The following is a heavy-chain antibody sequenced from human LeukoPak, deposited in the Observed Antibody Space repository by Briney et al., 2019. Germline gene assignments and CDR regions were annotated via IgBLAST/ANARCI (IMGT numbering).Heavy chain of an antibody. CDR2: IYYSGST. CDR1: GGSISSGGYY. CDR3: ARDRVLISSGWFDY. J-gene: IGHJ4*02. V-gene: IGHV4-31*03. D-gene: IGHD6-19*01. Sequence: PSETLSLTCTVSGGSISSGGYYWSWIRQHPGKGLEWIGYIYYSGSTYYNPSLKSRVTISVDTSKNQFSLKLSSVTAADTAVYYCARDRVLISSGWFDYWGQGTLVTVSS.